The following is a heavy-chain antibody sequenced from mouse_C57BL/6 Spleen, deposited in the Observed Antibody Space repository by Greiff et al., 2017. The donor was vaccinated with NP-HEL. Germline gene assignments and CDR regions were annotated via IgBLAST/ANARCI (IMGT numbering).Heavy chain of an antibody. D-gene: IGHD3-2*02. Sequence: QVQLQQPGAELVKPGASVKMSCKASGYTFTSYWITWVKQRPGQGLEWIGDIYPGSGSTNYNEKFKSKATLTVDTSSSTAYMQLSSLTSEDSAVYYCARDSSGTDYFDYWGQGTTLTVSS. V-gene: IGHV1-55*01. CDR2: IYPGSGST. CDR1: GYTFTSYW. CDR3: ARDSSGTDYFDY. J-gene: IGHJ2*01.